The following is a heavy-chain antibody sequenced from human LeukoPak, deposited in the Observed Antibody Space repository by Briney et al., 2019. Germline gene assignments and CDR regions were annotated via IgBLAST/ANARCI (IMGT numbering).Heavy chain of an antibody. D-gene: IGHD3-16*01. CDR2: IYTSGST. Sequence: PSQTLSLTCTVSGGSISSGSYYWSWIRQPAGKGLEWIGRIYTSGSTNYNPSLKSRVTISVDTSKNQFSLKLSSVTAADTAVYYCAGDYGYYYYGMDVWGQGTTVTVSS. CDR3: AGDYGYYYYGMDV. V-gene: IGHV4-61*02. J-gene: IGHJ6*02. CDR1: GGSISSGSYY.